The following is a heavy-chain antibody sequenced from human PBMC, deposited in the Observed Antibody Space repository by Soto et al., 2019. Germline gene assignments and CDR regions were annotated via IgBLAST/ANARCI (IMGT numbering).Heavy chain of an antibody. CDR1: GFSSRSYL. CDR3: ARHQVWSSSLEAVFDI. D-gene: IGHD3-3*01. J-gene: IGHJ3*02. V-gene: IGHV3-7*03. Sequence: GGSLRLSCAASGFSSRSYLMTWVRQAPGKGLEWVANIKEDGSDKWYVDSVKGRFTISRDNSKNSVYLQMRSLRAEDTAVYYCARHQVWSSSLEAVFDIWGQGTMITFS. CDR2: IKEDGSDK.